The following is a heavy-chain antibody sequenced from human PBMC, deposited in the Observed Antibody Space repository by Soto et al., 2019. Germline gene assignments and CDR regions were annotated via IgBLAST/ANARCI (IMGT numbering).Heavy chain of an antibody. CDR2: IYYSGST. J-gene: IGHJ4*02. Sequence: SETLSLTCTVSGGSISSSSYYWGWIRQPPGKGLEWIGSIYYSGSTYYNPSLKSRVTISVDTSKNQFSLKLSSVTAADTAVYYCARHVPTGDYWGQGTLVTVSS. CDR1: GGSISSSSYY. CDR3: ARHVPTGDY. V-gene: IGHV4-39*01.